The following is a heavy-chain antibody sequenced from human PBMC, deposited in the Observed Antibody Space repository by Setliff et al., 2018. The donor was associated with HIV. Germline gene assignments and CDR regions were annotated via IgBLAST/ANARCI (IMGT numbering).Heavy chain of an antibody. J-gene: IGHJ4*02. CDR1: GFTFSSYS. CDR3: ALFYYGSSGHFDY. CDR2: ISSSSSYI. Sequence: GGSLRLSCAASGFTFSSYSMNWVRQAPGKGLEWVSSISSSSSYIYYADSVKGRFTISRDNAKNSLYLQMNSLRAEDTAVYYCALFYYGSSGHFDYWGQGTLVTVSS. D-gene: IGHD3-22*01. V-gene: IGHV3-21*01.